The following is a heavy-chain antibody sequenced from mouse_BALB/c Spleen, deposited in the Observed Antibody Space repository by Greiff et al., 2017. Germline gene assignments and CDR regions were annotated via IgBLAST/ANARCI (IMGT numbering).Heavy chain of an antibody. V-gene: IGHV6-6*02. J-gene: IGHJ4*01. CDR1: GFTFSNYW. D-gene: IGHD1-1*01. CDR3: TITTVDYYAMDY. Sequence: DVKVEESGGGLVQPGGSMKLSCVASGFTFSNYWMNWVRQSPEKGLEWVAEIRLKSNNYATHYAESVKGRFTISRDDSKSSVYLQMNNLRAEDTGIYYCTITTVDYYAMDYWGQGTSVTVSS. CDR2: IRLKSNNYAT.